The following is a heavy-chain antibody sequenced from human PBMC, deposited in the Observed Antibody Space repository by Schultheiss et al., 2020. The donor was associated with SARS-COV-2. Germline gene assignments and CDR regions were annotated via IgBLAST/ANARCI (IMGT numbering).Heavy chain of an antibody. CDR1: GFTVSSNY. CDR3: ARGNSSSPGWFDP. Sequence: GGSLRLSCAASGFTVSSNYMSWVRQAPGKGLEWVSVIYSGGSTYYADSVKGRFTISRDNSKNTLYLQMNSLRAEDTAVYYCARGNSSSPGWFDPWGQGTLVTVSS. CDR2: IYSGGST. D-gene: IGHD6-13*01. V-gene: IGHV3-53*01. J-gene: IGHJ5*02.